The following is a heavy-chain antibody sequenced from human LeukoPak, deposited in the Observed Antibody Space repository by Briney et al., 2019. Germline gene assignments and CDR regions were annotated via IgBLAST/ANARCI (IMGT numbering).Heavy chain of an antibody. CDR3: AREGDIVATITDY. CDR1: GDSISSSRYY. Sequence: SETLSLTCTVSGDSISSSRYYWGWIRQPPGKGLEWIGSIYYSGSTYYSPSLKSRVTISVDTSKNQFSLKLSSVTAADTAVYYCAREGDIVATITDYWGQGTLVTVSS. J-gene: IGHJ4*02. V-gene: IGHV4-39*07. CDR2: IYYSGST. D-gene: IGHD5-12*01.